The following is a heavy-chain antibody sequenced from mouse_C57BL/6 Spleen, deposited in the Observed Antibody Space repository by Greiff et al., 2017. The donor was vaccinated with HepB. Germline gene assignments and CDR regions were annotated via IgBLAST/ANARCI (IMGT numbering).Heavy chain of an antibody. CDR1: GYSITSGYG. D-gene: IGHD1-2*01. J-gene: IGHJ2*01. V-gene: IGHV3-2*02. Sequence: EVQPQQSGPGLVKPSQSLSLTCTVTGYSITSGYGWNWIRQFPGNKLEWMGYISYSGSTNYNPSLKSRISITRDTSKNQFFLQLNSVTTEDTATYYCARTARIKYWGQGTTLTVSS. CDR3: ARTARIKY. CDR2: ISYSGST.